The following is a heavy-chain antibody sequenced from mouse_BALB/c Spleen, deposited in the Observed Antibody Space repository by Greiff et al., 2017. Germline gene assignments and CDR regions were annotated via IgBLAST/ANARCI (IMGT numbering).Heavy chain of an antibody. CDR1: GFTFSSYA. CDR2: ISSGGST. D-gene: IGHD1-2*01. V-gene: IGHV5-6-5*01. J-gene: IGHJ4*01. Sequence: DVMLVESGGGLVKPGGSLKLSCAASGFTFSSYAMSWVRQTPEKRLEWVASISSGGSTYYPDSVKGRFTISRDNARNILYLQMSSLRSEDTAMYYCARGGYPRSYYAMDYWGQGTSGTVSS. CDR3: ARGGYPRSYYAMDY.